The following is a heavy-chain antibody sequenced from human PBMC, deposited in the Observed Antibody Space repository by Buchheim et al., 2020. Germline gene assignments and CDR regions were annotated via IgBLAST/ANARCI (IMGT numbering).Heavy chain of an antibody. V-gene: IGHV3-30-3*01. CDR2: ISYDGSNK. CDR1: GFTFSSYA. D-gene: IGHD6-13*01. Sequence: VQLLESGGGLVQPGGSLRLSCAASGFTFSSYAMHWVRQAPGKGLEWVAVISYDGSNKYYADSVKGRFTISRDNSKNTLYLQMNSLRAEDTAVYYCARSIAAAGTGGGWFDPWGQGTL. J-gene: IGHJ5*02. CDR3: ARSIAAAGTGGGWFDP.